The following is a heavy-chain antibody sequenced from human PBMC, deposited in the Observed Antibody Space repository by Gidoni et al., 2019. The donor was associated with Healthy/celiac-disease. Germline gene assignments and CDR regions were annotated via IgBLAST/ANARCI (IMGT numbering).Heavy chain of an antibody. Sequence: QVQLVESGGGVVQPGRSLRLSCAASGFTFSSYGMHWVRQAPGKGLEWVAVIWYDGSNKYYADSVKGRFTISRDNSKNTLYLQMNSLRAEDTAVYYCAREAHDYGDLYYFDYWGQGTLVTVSS. J-gene: IGHJ4*02. CDR3: AREAHDYGDLYYFDY. V-gene: IGHV3-33*01. D-gene: IGHD4-17*01. CDR2: IWYDGSNK. CDR1: GFTFSSYG.